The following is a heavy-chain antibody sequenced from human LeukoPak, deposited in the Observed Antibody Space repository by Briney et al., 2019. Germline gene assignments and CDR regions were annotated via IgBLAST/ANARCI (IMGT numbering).Heavy chain of an antibody. Sequence: GGSLRLSCAASGFTFSNYSMSWVRQAPGKGLEWVSYISSSGSTIYYADSVKGRFTISRDNAKNSLYLQMNSLRAQDTAVYYCARKRRLWYYFDSWGQGTLVTVSS. CDR2: ISSSGSTI. V-gene: IGHV3-11*01. J-gene: IGHJ4*02. CDR1: GFTFSNYS. D-gene: IGHD3-10*01. CDR3: ARKRRLWYYFDS.